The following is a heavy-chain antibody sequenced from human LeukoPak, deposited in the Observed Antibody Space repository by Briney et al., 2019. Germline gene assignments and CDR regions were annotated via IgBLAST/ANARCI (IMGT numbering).Heavy chain of an antibody. CDR2: IYTSGNT. CDR1: GASISSYY. V-gene: IGHV4-4*07. CDR3: ARLWDCSGGSCRNAYYYYGMDV. J-gene: IGHJ6*02. D-gene: IGHD2-15*01. Sequence: PSETLSLTCTVSGASISSYYWSWIRQPAGKGLEWIGRIYTSGNTNYNPSLKSRVTMSLDTSKNQLSLKLSSVTAADTAVYYCARLWDCSGGSCRNAYYYYGMDVWGQGTTVTVSS.